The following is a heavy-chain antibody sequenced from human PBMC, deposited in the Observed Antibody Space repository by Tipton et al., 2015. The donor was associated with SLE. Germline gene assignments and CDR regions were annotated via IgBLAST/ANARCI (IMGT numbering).Heavy chain of an antibody. J-gene: IGHJ4*02. CDR1: GGSISSYY. CDR3: ARGYSNSKSYYFDY. Sequence: TLSLTCTVSGGSISSYYWSWIRQPPGKGLEWIGYIYTSGSTNYNPSLKSRVTISVDTSKNQFSLKRSSVTAADTAVYYCARGYSNSKSYYFDYWGQGTLVTVSS. D-gene: IGHD4-11*01. V-gene: IGHV4-4*08. CDR2: IYTSGST.